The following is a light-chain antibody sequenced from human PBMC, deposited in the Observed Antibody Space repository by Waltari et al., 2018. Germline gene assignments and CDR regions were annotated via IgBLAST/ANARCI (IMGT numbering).Light chain of an antibody. CDR2: GTF. Sequence: EIVLTQSPGTLSLSPGEEATISCRTSQTIRTTYLPYYQHKPGQAPTLLIYGTFSRATGIPDRFTGSGSGTDFSLTISSLEPEDFATYYCQQYDILPLTFGGGTKVEIK. J-gene: IGKJ4*01. CDR1: QTIRTTY. V-gene: IGKV3-20*01. CDR3: QQYDILPLT.